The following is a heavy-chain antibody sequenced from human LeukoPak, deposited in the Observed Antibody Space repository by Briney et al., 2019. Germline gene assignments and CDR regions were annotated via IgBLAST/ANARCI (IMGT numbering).Heavy chain of an antibody. CDR2: IIPIFGTA. V-gene: IGHV1-69*13. CDR3: ARDLSIAAAGDFDY. D-gene: IGHD6-13*01. Sequence: ASVKVSCKASGGTFGSYAISWVRQAPGQGLEWMGGIIPIFGTANYAQKFQGRVTITADESTSTAYMELSSLRSEDTAVYYCARDLSIAAAGDFDYWGQGTLVIVSS. J-gene: IGHJ4*02. CDR1: GGTFGSYA.